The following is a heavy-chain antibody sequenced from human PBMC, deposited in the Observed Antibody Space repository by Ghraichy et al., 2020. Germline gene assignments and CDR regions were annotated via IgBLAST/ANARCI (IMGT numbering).Heavy chain of an antibody. Sequence: SETLSLTCSVSGGSLSRYHWNWIRQTDEKGLEWIWRLHNSGTTILNPSLKGRVTMSIDTSKNQFSLRLSSVTAADTATYYCARESETGSYFALVNNWFDPWGQGTLVSVSS. CDR1: GGSLSRYH. D-gene: IGHD1-26*01. CDR3: ARESETGSYFALVNNWFDP. J-gene: IGHJ5*02. V-gene: IGHV4-4*07. CDR2: LHNSGTT.